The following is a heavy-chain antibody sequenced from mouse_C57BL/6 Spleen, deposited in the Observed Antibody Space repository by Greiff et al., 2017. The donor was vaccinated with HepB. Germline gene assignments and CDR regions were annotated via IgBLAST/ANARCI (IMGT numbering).Heavy chain of an antibody. Sequence: EVMLVESGGGLVKPGGSLKLSCAASGFTFSDYGMHWVRQAPEKGLEWVAYISSGSSTIYYADTVKGRFTISRDNAKNTLFLQMTSLRSEDTAMYYCARQVYYYGSSYYYFDYWGQGTTLTVSS. CDR3: ARQVYYYGSSYYYFDY. CDR2: ISSGSSTI. CDR1: GFTFSDYG. V-gene: IGHV5-17*01. D-gene: IGHD1-1*01. J-gene: IGHJ2*01.